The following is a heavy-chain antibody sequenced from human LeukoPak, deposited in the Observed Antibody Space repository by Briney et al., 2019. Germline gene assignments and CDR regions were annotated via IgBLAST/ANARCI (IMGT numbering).Heavy chain of an antibody. CDR1: GDSISSSSYY. V-gene: IGHV4-61*01. J-gene: IGHJ5*02. Sequence: SETLSLTCTVSGDSISSSSYYWRWIRQPPGKGLEWIGYIYYSGSTNYNPSLKSRVTISVDTSKNQFSLKLSSVTAADTAVYYCARGRVVGYYDILTGYYGGAHWFDPWGQGTLVTVSS. D-gene: IGHD3-9*01. CDR3: ARGRVVGYYDILTGYYGGAHWFDP. CDR2: IYYSGST.